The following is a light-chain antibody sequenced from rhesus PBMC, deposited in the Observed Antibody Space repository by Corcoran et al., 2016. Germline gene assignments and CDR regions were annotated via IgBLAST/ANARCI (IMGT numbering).Light chain of an antibody. V-gene: IGLV2-23*01. J-gene: IGLJ1*01. CDR2: DVS. CDR3: SSDAGSNTYI. Sequence: QAALTQPPSVSGSPGQSVTISCTGTSSDIGGYNYVSWYQQYPGKAPKLMIYDVSKRPSGVSDGFSGSKSANAASLTISGLQAEDEAVYYCSSDAGSNTYIFGAGTRLTVL. CDR1: SSDIGGYNY.